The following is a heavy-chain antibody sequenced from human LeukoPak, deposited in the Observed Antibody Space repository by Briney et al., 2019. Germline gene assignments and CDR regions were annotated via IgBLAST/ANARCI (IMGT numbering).Heavy chain of an antibody. CDR1: GYTFTSYG. V-gene: IGHV1-18*01. Sequence: GASVKVSCKASGYTFTSYGISWVRQAPGQGLEWMGWISAYNGNTNYAQKLQGRATMTTDTSTSTAYMELRGLRSEDTAVYYCAREFFPIVVVPAATTWGQGTLVTVSS. J-gene: IGHJ4*02. CDR2: ISAYNGNT. D-gene: IGHD2-2*01. CDR3: AREFFPIVVVPAATT.